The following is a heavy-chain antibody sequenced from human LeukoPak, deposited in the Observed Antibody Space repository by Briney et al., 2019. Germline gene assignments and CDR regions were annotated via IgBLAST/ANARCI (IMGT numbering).Heavy chain of an antibody. CDR1: GGSISSSSYY. V-gene: IGHV4-39*01. CDR3: ARHYYDSSGYYFDY. J-gene: IGHJ4*02. Sequence: SETLSLTCTVSGGSISSSSYYWGWIRQPPGKGLEWIGSNYYSGSTYYNPSLKSRVTISVDTSKNQFSLKLSSVTAADTAVYYCARHYYDSSGYYFDYWGQGTLVTVSS. D-gene: IGHD3-22*01. CDR2: NYYSGST.